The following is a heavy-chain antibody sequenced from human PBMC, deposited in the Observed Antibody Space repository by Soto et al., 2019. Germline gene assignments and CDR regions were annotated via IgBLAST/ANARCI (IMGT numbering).Heavy chain of an antibody. CDR2: ISYDGSNK. CDR1: GFTFSSYG. J-gene: IGHJ4*02. V-gene: IGHV3-30*18. CDR3: AKDSGYSSGWYPN. D-gene: IGHD6-19*01. Sequence: HPGGSLRLSCAASGFTFSSYGMHWVRQAPGKGLEWVAVISYDGSNKYYADSVKGRFTISRDNSKNTLYLQMNSLRAEDTAVYYCAKDSGYSSGWYPNWGQGTLVTVSS.